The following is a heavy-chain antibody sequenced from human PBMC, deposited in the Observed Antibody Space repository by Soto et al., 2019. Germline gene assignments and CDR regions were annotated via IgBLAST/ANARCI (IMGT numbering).Heavy chain of an antibody. CDR3: ARDQIAIAAAAFDP. D-gene: IGHD6-13*01. J-gene: IGHJ5*02. CDR1: GYTFTGYY. Sequence: ASVKVSCKASGYTFTGYYMHWVRQAPGQGLEWMGWINPNSGGTNYAQKFQGRVTMTRDTSIGTAYMELSRLRSDDTAVYYCARDQIAIAAAAFDPWGQGTLVTVSS. CDR2: INPNSGGT. V-gene: IGHV1-2*02.